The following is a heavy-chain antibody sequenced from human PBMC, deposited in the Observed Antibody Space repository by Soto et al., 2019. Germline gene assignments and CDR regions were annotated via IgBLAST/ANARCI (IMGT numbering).Heavy chain of an antibody. D-gene: IGHD2-21*02. V-gene: IGHV4-31*03. CDR1: GGSIISGGYY. Sequence: SETLSLTCTVSGGSIISGGYYWIWIRQHPGKGLEWIGYIYYSGSTYYNPSLKSRVTISVDTSRNQFSLKLSSVTAADTAVYYCATKAVSPAYCGGDCYSGSFDYWGQGTLVTVS. CDR3: ATKAVSPAYCGGDCYSGSFDY. CDR2: IYYSGST. J-gene: IGHJ4*02.